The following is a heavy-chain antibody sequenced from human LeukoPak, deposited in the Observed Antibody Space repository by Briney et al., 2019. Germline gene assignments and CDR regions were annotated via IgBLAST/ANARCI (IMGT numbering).Heavy chain of an antibody. CDR3: ARPPTVGYCSGGSCYSVPY. Sequence: GESLKISCKGSGYSFTSYWISWVRQMPGKGLEWMGIIYPGDSDTRYSPSFQGQVTISADKSISTAYLQWSSLKASDTAMYYCARPPTVGYCSGGSCYSVPYWGQGTLVTVSS. V-gene: IGHV5-51*01. CDR2: IYPGDSDT. J-gene: IGHJ4*02. D-gene: IGHD2-15*01. CDR1: GYSFTSYW.